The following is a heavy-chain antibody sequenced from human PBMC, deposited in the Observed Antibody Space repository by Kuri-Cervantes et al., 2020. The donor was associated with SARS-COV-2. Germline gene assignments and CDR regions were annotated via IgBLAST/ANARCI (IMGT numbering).Heavy chain of an antibody. CDR3: ASRRAGAAAGIWGWFDP. V-gene: IGHV3-48*01. Sequence: GESLKISCAASGFTFSSYSMNWVRQAPGKGLEWVSYISSSSSTIYYGDSVKGRFTISRDNAKNSLYLQMNSLRAEDTAVYYCASRRAGAAAGIWGWFDPWGQGTLVTVSS. D-gene: IGHD6-13*01. J-gene: IGHJ5*02. CDR1: GFTFSSYS. CDR2: ISSSSSTI.